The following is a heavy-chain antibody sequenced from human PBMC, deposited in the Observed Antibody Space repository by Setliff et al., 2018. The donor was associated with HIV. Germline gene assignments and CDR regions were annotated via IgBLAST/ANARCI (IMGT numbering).Heavy chain of an antibody. D-gene: IGHD3-9*01. V-gene: IGHV5-51*01. CDR3: TRRRRAPGTGDLEAY. J-gene: IGHJ4*02. CDR2: IDPADSET. CDR1: GYTFTNYW. Sequence: GESLKISCRASGYTFTNYWIAWVRQLPGKGLEWMGIIDPADSETKYSPSFRGQVTISADTSTNTAYLQWSSLKASDTAMYYCTRRRRAPGTGDLEAYWGQGTLVTVSS.